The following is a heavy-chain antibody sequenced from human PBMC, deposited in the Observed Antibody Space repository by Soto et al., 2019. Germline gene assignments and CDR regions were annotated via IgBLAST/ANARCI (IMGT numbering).Heavy chain of an antibody. J-gene: IGHJ6*02. CDR2: IHYIGTT. Sequence: QVQLQESGPGLVEPSQTLSLTCTVSGGAISSGDYYWSWIRQPPGKGLEWIGHIHYIGTTYHNPSCKGRVTIAVDTAENQVSLKLTSVAAADTAVYYCGSAHRDLQKVVHYYYSMDVWGQGTTVTVSS. D-gene: IGHD6-13*01. V-gene: IGHV4-30-4*01. CDR1: GGAISSGDYY. CDR3: GSAHRDLQKVVHYYYSMDV.